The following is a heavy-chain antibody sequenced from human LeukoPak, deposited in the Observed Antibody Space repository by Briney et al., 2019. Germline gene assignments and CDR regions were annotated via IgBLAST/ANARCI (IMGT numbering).Heavy chain of an antibody. CDR1: GGSFSGYY. CDR3: ARLARAVASFDY. CDR2: INHSGST. D-gene: IGHD6-19*01. V-gene: IGHV4-34*01. J-gene: IGHJ4*02. Sequence: SETLSLTCAVYGGSFSGYYWSWIRQPPGKGLEWIGEINHSGSTNYNPSLKGRVTISVDTSKNQFSLKLSSVTAADTAVYYCARLARAVASFDYWGQGTLVTVSS.